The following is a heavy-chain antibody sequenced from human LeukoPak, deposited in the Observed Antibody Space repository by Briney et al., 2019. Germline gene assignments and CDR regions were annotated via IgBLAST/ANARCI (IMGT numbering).Heavy chain of an antibody. Sequence: PGGSLRLSCAASGFTFSSYAMSWVRQAPGKGLEWVSAISGSGGSTYYADSVKGRFTISRDNAKNTLYLQMNSLRAEDTAVYYCARDLDIVATKGGWGQGTLVTVSS. CDR2: ISGSGGST. D-gene: IGHD5-12*01. CDR1: GFTFSSYA. J-gene: IGHJ4*02. CDR3: ARDLDIVATKGG. V-gene: IGHV3-23*01.